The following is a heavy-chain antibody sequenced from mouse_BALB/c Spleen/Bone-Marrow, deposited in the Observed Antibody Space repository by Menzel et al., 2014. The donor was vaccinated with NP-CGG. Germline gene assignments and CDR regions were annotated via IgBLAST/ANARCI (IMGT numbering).Heavy chain of an antibody. Sequence: QVQLQQSGPGLVAPSQSLSITCTVSGFSLXGYGVNWVRQPPGKGLEWLGMIWGDGSTDYNSALKSRLSISKDNSKSQVFLKMNRLQTYDTGRYFCARGNYGSSLYAMDYWGQGTSVTVSS. CDR3: ARGNYGSSLYAMDY. D-gene: IGHD1-1*01. V-gene: IGHV2-6-7*01. CDR2: IWGDGST. CDR1: GFSLXGYG. J-gene: IGHJ4*01.